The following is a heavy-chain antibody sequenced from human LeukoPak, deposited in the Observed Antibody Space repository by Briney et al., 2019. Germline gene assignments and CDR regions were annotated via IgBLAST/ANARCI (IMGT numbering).Heavy chain of an antibody. Sequence: PSETLSLTCTVSGGSISSSSYYWGWIRQPPGKGLEWIGSIYHSGSTYYNPSLKSRVTISVDTSKNQFSLKLSSLTAADTAVYYCARGPGRDAFDIWGQGTMVTVSS. J-gene: IGHJ3*02. CDR3: ARGPGRDAFDI. CDR2: IYHSGST. V-gene: IGHV4-39*07. CDR1: GGSISSSSYY.